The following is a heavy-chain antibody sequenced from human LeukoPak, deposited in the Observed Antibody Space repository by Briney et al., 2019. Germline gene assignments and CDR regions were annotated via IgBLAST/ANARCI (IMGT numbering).Heavy chain of an antibody. CDR3: GGGGRGYSYGDGYGVDY. D-gene: IGHD5-18*01. J-gene: IGHJ4*02. Sequence: SETLSLTCAVYGGSFSGYYWSWIRQPPGKGLEWIGEINHSGSTNYNPSLKSRVTISVDTSKNQFSLKLSSVTAADTAVYYCGGGGRGYSYGDGYGVDYGGKEPRVPVS. CDR1: GGSFSGYY. V-gene: IGHV4-34*01. CDR2: INHSGST.